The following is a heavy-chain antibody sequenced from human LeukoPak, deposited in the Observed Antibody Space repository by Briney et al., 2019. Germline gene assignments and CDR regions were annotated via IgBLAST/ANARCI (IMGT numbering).Heavy chain of an antibody. CDR2: IHPSGTL. CDR1: GASFSSGDQY. Sequence: SQTLSLTCTVFGASFSSGDQYWNWIRQRPGEGLEWIGSIHPSGTLYNNPSLESRVTISIDTSKNQFSLNLNSVTAADTAVYFCSRGLDSRKLGYWGQGTLVTVSS. CDR3: SRGLDSRKLGY. D-gene: IGHD3-22*01. V-gene: IGHV4-31*03. J-gene: IGHJ4*02.